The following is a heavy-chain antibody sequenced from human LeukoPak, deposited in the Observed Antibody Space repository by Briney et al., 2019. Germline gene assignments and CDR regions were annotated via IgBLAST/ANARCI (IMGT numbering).Heavy chain of an antibody. CDR1: GFTFSSSA. V-gene: IGHV3-23*01. CDR2: ISGSGGST. D-gene: IGHD2-2*01. Sequence: GGSLRPSCAVSGFTFSSSAMSWVRQAPGKGLEWVSAISGSGGSTYYADSVKGRFTISRDNSKNTLYLQMNSLRAEDTAVYYCAKEYCSGTSCYQVNYWGQGTLVTVSS. J-gene: IGHJ4*02. CDR3: AKEYCSGTSCYQVNY.